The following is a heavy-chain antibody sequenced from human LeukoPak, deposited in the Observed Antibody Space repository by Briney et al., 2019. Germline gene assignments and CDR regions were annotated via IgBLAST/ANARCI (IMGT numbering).Heavy chain of an antibody. Sequence: GGSLRLSCAASGFTFSSYAMSWVRQAPGKGLEWVSAISGSGGSTYYADSVKGRFTISRDNSKNTLYLQMNSLRAEDTAVYYCAKESIAAAGTSLNYFDYWGQGTLVTVYS. V-gene: IGHV3-23*01. D-gene: IGHD6-13*01. CDR2: ISGSGGST. CDR3: AKESIAAAGTSLNYFDY. J-gene: IGHJ4*02. CDR1: GFTFSSYA.